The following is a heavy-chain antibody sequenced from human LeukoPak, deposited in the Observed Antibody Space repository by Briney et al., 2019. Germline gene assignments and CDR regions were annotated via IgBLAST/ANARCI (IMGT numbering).Heavy chain of an antibody. D-gene: IGHD3-9*01. Sequence: SETLSLTCTASGGSISSYYWSWIRQPPGKGLEWIGYIYNRGSTNYNPSLKSRVTISVDTSKNQFSLKLRSVTAADTAVYFCARQYYDILTGYYPNWYFDLWGRGTLVTVSS. CDR3: ARQYYDILTGYYPNWYFDL. CDR1: GGSISSYY. V-gene: IGHV4-59*08. CDR2: IYNRGST. J-gene: IGHJ2*01.